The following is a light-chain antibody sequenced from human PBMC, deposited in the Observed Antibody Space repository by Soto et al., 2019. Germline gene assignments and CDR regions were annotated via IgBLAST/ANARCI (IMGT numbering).Light chain of an antibody. Sequence: QTVVTQPPSASGTPGQRVTIPCSGSSSNIGSNTVNWYQQLPGTAPKLLIYSNNQRPSGVPDRFSGSKSGTSSSLAISGLQSEDEADYYCAAWGASLNGWVFRGGTKLTFL. CDR2: SNN. V-gene: IGLV1-44*01. CDR1: SSNIGSNT. CDR3: AAWGASLNGWV. J-gene: IGLJ3*02.